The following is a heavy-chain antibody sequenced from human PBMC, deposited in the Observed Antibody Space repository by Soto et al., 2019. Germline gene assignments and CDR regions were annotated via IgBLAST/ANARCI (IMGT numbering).Heavy chain of an antibody. V-gene: IGHV4-39*01. CDR1: GGSISSGGYY. Sequence: PSETLSLTCTVSGGSISSGGYYWSWIRQHPGKGLEWIGCIYYSGSTYYNPSLKSRVTISVDTSKNQFSLKLSSVTAADTAVYYCARVGIADGNWFDPWGQGTLVTVSS. J-gene: IGHJ5*02. D-gene: IGHD6-13*01. CDR3: ARVGIADGNWFDP. CDR2: IYYSGST.